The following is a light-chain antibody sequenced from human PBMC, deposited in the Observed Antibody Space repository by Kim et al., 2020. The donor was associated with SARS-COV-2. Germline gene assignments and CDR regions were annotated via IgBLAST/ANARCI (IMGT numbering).Light chain of an antibody. CDR3: QQYDNWPLT. V-gene: IGKV3-15*01. CDR2: GAS. Sequence: VSPGERATLSCRASQSITSNLAWYQQKPGQAPRLLIYGASTRATGIPARFSGSGSGTEFTLTISSLQSEDFAVYYCQQYDNWPLTFGGGTKVDIK. CDR1: QSITSN. J-gene: IGKJ4*01.